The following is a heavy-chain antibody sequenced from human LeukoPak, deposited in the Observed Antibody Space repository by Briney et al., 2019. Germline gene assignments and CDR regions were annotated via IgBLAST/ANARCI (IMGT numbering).Heavy chain of an antibody. CDR1: GYTFSIYN. Sequence: ASVNVSCKASGYTFSIYNMHWVRQATGQGLERMGIINPSGGSASDAQKFQGRLTMTRDTSTSTLYMELSSLRSEDTAVYYCAREGVAATGLDYWGQGTLVTVSS. CDR3: AREGVAATGLDY. V-gene: IGHV1-46*01. CDR2: INPSGGSA. D-gene: IGHD6-13*01. J-gene: IGHJ4*02.